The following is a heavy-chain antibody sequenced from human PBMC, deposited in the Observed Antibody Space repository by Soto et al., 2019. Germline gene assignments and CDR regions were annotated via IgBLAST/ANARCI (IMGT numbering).Heavy chain of an antibody. CDR2: ISWDGGDK. D-gene: IGHD2-2*01. J-gene: IGHJ6*02. CDR1: GFTFDDYA. CDR3: VKVIWAARDIVVVPGLKDYYYYGVDV. Sequence: EVQLVESGGVEVQPGGSLRLSCAASGFTFDDYAMHWVRQAPGKGLEWVSLISWDGGDKYYADSVKGRFAISRDNSKSSLYLQMNSLRAEDTGLYYCVKVIWAARDIVVVPGLKDYYYYGVDVWGQGTTVTVSS. V-gene: IGHV3-43D*04.